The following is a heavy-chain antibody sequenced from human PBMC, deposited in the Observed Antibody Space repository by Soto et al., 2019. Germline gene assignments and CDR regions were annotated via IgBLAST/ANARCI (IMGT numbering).Heavy chain of an antibody. CDR1: GGTFSSYA. CDR3: ARVYVRRDGRAPFDY. Sequence: QVQLVQSGAEVKKPGSSVKVSCKAFGGTFSSYAISWVRQAPGQGLEWMGGIIPIFGTANYAQKFQGRVTITADKSTSTAYMELSSLRSEDTAVYYCARVYVRRDGRAPFDYWGQGTLVTVSS. V-gene: IGHV1-69*06. J-gene: IGHJ4*02. CDR2: IIPIFGTA. D-gene: IGHD2-8*01.